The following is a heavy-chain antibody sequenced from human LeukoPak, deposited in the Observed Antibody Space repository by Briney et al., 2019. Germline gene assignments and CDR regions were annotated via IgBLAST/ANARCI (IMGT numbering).Heavy chain of an antibody. CDR3: AREFNIITFGGVIVTGANYFDY. Sequence: GGSLRLSCAASGFTFSSYSMNWVRQAPGKGLEWVSYISSSSSTIYYADSVKGRFTISRNNAKNSLYLQMNSLRAEDTAVYFCAREFNIITFGGVIVTGANYFDYWGQGTLVTVSS. V-gene: IGHV3-48*01. CDR2: ISSSSSTI. CDR1: GFTFSSYS. J-gene: IGHJ4*02. D-gene: IGHD3-16*02.